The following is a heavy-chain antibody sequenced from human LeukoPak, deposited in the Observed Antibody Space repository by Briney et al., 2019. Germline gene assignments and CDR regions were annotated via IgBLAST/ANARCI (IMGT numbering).Heavy chain of an antibody. J-gene: IGHJ6*02. V-gene: IGHV1-18*01. CDR1: GYTFTSYG. Sequence: ASVKVSCKASGYTFTSYGISWVRQAPGQGLEWMGWISAYNGNTNYAQKLQGRVTMTTDTSTSTAYMELRSLRSDDTAVYYCARDRRYSSSWYVRLYYYYYGTDVWGQGTTVTVSS. CDR2: ISAYNGNT. CDR3: ARDRRYSSSWYVRLYYYYYGTDV. D-gene: IGHD6-13*01.